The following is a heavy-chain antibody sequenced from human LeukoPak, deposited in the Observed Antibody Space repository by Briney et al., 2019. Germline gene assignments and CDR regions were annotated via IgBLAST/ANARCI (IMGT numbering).Heavy chain of an antibody. CDR1: GFTFSGYT. Sequence: GGSLRLSCAASGFTFSGYTMNWVRQAPGKGLEWVSSISSSSDYIYYADSVQGRFTISRDNAKNSLYLQMNSLRAEDTAVYYCARDYSLTAMDVWGQGTTVTVYS. V-gene: IGHV3-21*01. CDR2: ISSSSDYI. CDR3: ARDYSLTAMDV. J-gene: IGHJ6*02. D-gene: IGHD2-15*01.